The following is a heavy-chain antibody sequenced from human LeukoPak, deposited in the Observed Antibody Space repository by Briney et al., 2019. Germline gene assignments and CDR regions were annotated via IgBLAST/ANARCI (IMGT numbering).Heavy chain of an antibody. D-gene: IGHD6-19*01. CDR1: GFTFSSYA. CDR2: ISGSGGST. J-gene: IGHJ4*02. Sequence: GGSLRLSCAASGFTFSSYAMSWVRQAPGKGLEWVSAISGSGGSTYYADSVKGRFTISRDNSKNTLYLQMNSLRAEDTAGYYCAKDTGYSSGWYETPFDYWGQGTLVTVSS. V-gene: IGHV3-23*01. CDR3: AKDTGYSSGWYETPFDY.